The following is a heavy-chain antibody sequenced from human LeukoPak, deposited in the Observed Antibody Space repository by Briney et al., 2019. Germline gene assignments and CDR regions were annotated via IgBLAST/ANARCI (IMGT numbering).Heavy chain of an antibody. CDR3: ARHRGGYSYDYIRGHAFDI. CDR1: GYTLSSYS. V-gene: IGHV1-18*01. CDR2: ISTYNGKT. J-gene: IGHJ3*02. Sequence: ASVKVSRKASGYTLSSYSITWMRQARGQGLEWMGWISTYNGKTNFAEKFQGRVTMTTDTSTSIVYMELRSLRSDDTAVYFCARHRGGYSYDYIRGHAFDIWGQGTKVTVSS. D-gene: IGHD5-18*01.